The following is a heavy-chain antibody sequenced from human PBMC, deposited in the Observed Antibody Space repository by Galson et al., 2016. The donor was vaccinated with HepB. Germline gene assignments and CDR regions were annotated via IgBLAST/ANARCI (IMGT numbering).Heavy chain of an antibody. J-gene: IGHJ5*02. D-gene: IGHD3-10*01. Sequence: SLRLSCAASGFAFSSHWMHWVRQDLGKGLVWVSRINSDGTISNYADSVKGRFTISRDNSKNTLYLQLNSLRAEDTARYYCVRDHSGVLTPAYNWFDPWGQGTLVTVSS. CDR3: VRDHSGVLTPAYNWFDP. CDR2: INSDGTIS. V-gene: IGHV3-74*01. CDR1: GFAFSSHW.